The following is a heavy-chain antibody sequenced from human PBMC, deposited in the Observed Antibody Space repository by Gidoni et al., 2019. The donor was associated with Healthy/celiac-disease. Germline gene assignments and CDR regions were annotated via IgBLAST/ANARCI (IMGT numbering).Heavy chain of an antibody. CDR2: ISAYNGNT. CDR3: ARVPLTYGDYLCYFDY. Sequence: QVQLVLSGAEVKKPGSSVKVSCNASGSTFTSYGTSWVRQDHGQGLEWMGWISAYNGNTNYAEKLQGRVTMTTETTTSKAYMELRSLRSDEKAVYYCARVPLTYGDYLCYFDYWGQGTLVTVSS. CDR1: GSTFTSYG. J-gene: IGHJ4*02. D-gene: IGHD4-17*01. V-gene: IGHV1-18*01.